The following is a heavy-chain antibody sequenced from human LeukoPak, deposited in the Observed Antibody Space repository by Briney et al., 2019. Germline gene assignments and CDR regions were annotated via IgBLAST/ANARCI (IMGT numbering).Heavy chain of an antibody. D-gene: IGHD3-10*01. CDR1: GYTFTSHD. CDR2: MNPNSRNT. J-gene: IGHJ4*02. Sequence: ASVKVSCKASGYTFTSHDINWVRQVTGQGLEWMGWMNPNSRNTGYAQKFQGRLTMTRNTSISTAYMELSSLRSEDTAVYYCARGLYGSGDYYTFDYWGQGTLVTVSS. V-gene: IGHV1-8*02. CDR3: ARGLYGSGDYYTFDY.